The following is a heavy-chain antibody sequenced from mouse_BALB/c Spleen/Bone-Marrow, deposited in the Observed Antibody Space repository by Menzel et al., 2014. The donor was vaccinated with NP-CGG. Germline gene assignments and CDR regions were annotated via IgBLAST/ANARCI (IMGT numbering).Heavy chain of an antibody. D-gene: IGHD2-14*01. Sequence: EVQLQQSGPELVKPGASVKMSCKASGYTFSSSVMHWVKQTPGQGLEWIGYFNPYNDGSSYNQKFNGKATLTSDKSSSKAYMALSSLDSENSAVYDCAKGGNYRCDFDYWGQGTTLTVSS. CDR1: GYTFSSSV. CDR2: FNPYNDGS. V-gene: IGHV1-14*01. CDR3: AKGGNYRCDFDY. J-gene: IGHJ2*01.